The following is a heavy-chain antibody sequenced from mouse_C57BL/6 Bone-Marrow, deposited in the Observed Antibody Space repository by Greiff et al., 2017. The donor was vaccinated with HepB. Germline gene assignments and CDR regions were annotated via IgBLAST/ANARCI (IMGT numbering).Heavy chain of an antibody. CDR1: GFTFSSYA. Sequence: EVQRVESGEGLVKPGGSLKLSCAASGFTFSSYAMSWVRQTPEKRLEWVAYISSGGDYIYYADTVKGRFTISRDNARNTLYLQMSSLKSEDTAMYYCTREYYGSSDYYAMDYWGQGTSVTVSS. V-gene: IGHV5-9-1*02. CDR3: TREYYGSSDYYAMDY. D-gene: IGHD1-1*01. CDR2: ISSGGDYI. J-gene: IGHJ4*01.